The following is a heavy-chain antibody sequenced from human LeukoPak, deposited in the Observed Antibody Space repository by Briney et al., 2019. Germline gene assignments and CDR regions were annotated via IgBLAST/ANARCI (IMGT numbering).Heavy chain of an antibody. Sequence: SETLSLTCTVSADSLSSGGHYWAWIRQFPGKGLESIGFIHHSGRSRHNPSLKDRVAISVDTSRKQFALKLSSVTAADTAMYYCARGGNRLGGFYFDYWGQGIQVIVSS. J-gene: IGHJ4*02. CDR2: IHHSGRS. CDR1: ADSLSSGGHY. V-gene: IGHV4-31*03. CDR3: ARGGNRLGGFYFDY.